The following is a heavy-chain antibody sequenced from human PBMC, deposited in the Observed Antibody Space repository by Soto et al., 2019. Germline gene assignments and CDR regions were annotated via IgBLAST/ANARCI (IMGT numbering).Heavy chain of an antibody. CDR2: ISSTTNYI. V-gene: IGHV3-21*01. Sequence: GGSLRLSCAASGFTFSRYSMNWVRKAPGKGLEWVSSISSTTNYIYYADSMKGRFTVSRDNAKNSVYLDMNSLSAEDTAVYYCARESEDLTSNFDYWGQGTLVTVSS. CDR3: ARESEDLTSNFDY. J-gene: IGHJ4*02. CDR1: GFTFSRYS.